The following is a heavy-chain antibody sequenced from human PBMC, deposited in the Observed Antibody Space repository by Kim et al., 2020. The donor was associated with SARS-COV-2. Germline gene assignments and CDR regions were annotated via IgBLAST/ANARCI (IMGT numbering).Heavy chain of an antibody. D-gene: IGHD3-22*01. Sequence: SETLSLTCTVSGGSISSGGYYWSWIRQHPGKGLEWIGYIYYSGSTYYNPSLKSRVTISVDTSKNQFSPKLSSVTAADTAVYYCARATSITMIVVVINAFDIWGQGTMVTVSS. CDR1: GGSISSGGYY. CDR2: IYYSGST. J-gene: IGHJ3*02. V-gene: IGHV4-31*03. CDR3: ARATSITMIVVVINAFDI.